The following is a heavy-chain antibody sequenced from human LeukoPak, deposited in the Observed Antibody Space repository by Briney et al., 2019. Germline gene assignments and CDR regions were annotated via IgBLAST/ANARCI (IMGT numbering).Heavy chain of an antibody. CDR2: THYTGNT. CDR3: AKWSSTLKAFDF. V-gene: IGHV4-59*08. J-gene: IGHJ4*02. D-gene: IGHD2-8*01. Sequence: KPSETLSLTCSVPSDSINYYYWNRIRQPPGKELEWIAYTHYTGNTKSNPSLKSRVTTSVGTSKSQFSLKLSSVTAADTAVYYCAKWSSTLKAFDFWGQGILAIVSS. CDR1: SDSINYYY.